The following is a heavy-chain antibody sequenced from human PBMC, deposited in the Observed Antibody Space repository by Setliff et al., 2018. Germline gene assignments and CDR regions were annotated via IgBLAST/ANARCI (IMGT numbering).Heavy chain of an antibody. CDR3: ARHLPDVDGYAFDI. CDR2: IIPIFGTA. J-gene: IGHJ3*02. D-gene: IGHD3-9*01. CDR1: GYTFTSHY. Sequence: SVKVSCKASGYTFTSHYMHWVRQAPGQGLEWMGGIIPIFGTANYAQKFQGRVTITADESTSTAYMELSSLRSEDTAVYYCARHLPDVDGYAFDIWGQGTMVTVSS. V-gene: IGHV1-69*13.